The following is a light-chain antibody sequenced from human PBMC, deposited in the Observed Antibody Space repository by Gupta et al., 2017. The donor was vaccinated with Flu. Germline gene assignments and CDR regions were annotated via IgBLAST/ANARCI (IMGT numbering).Light chain of an antibody. CDR2: CAS. Sequence: DIALTQSPGTVSLSTGARATLSCRASQRVAVRLAWYKQKPGQAPRIFVDCASTRATGIPDRGSGSGSGTDFTLTSRRLEPEEVAVYYWQRYRAAACTFGRGTKLEIK. CDR1: QRVAVR. J-gene: IGKJ2*02. V-gene: IGKV3-20*01. CDR3: QRYRAAACT.